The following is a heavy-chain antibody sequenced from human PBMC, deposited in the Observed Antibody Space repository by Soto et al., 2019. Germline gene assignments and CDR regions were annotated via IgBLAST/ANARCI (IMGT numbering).Heavy chain of an antibody. CDR1: GFTFSSYA. V-gene: IGHV3-23*01. CDR3: AKGWYSSSSAGDFDY. Sequence: GGSLRLSCAASGFTFSSYAMSWVRQAPGKGLEWVSAISGSGGSTYYADSVKGRFTISRDNSKNTLYLQMNSLRAEDTAVYYCAKGWYSSSSAGDFDYWGQGTLVTVSS. D-gene: IGHD6-6*01. CDR2: ISGSGGST. J-gene: IGHJ4*02.